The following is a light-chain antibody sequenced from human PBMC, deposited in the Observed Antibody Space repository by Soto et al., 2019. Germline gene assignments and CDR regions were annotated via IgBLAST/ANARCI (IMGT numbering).Light chain of an antibody. CDR2: KAS. CDR3: QLADSLPGT. V-gene: IGKV1-5*03. CDR1: QTINCW. J-gene: IGKJ4*01. Sequence: DIQMTQAPSTRSASVGDRVTITCRASQTINCWLAWYQQKPGKAPKLLIYKASTLESGVPSTFSGSGSVPDFNLTSSRLPPEDFATCFWQLADSLPGTFAGGTKVDI.